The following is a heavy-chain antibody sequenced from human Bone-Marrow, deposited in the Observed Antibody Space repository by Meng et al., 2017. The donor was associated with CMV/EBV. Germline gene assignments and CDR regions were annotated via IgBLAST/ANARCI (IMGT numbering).Heavy chain of an antibody. CDR3: ARDYDFWDGYYRFDP. CDR2: IYYSGTT. V-gene: IGHV4-61*01. J-gene: IGHJ5*02. Sequence: SETLSLTCTVSGYSISSGYYWGWIRQPPGKGLEWIGYIYYSGTTNYNPSLKSRVTISVDTSKNQFSLKLSSVTVADTAVYYCARDYDFWDGYYRFDPWGQGTLVTVSS. D-gene: IGHD3-3*01. CDR1: GYSISSGYY.